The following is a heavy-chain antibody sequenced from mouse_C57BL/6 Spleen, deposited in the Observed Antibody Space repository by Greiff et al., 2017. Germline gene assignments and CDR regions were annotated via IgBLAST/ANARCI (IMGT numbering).Heavy chain of an antibody. CDR1: GYAFSSSW. CDR3: ARDYYGGRGFAY. D-gene: IGHD1-2*01. CDR2: IYPGDGDT. J-gene: IGHJ3*01. V-gene: IGHV1-82*01. Sequence: QVQLKQSGPELVKPGASVKISCKASGYAFSSSWMNWVKQRPGKGLEWIGRIYPGDGDTNYNGKFKGKATLTADKSSSTAYMQLSSLTSEDSAVYFCARDYYGGRGFAYWGQGTLVTVSA.